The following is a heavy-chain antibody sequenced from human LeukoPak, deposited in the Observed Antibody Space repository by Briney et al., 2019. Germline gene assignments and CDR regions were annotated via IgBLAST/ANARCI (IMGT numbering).Heavy chain of an antibody. CDR2: IIPIFGTA. J-gene: IGHJ4*02. V-gene: IGHV1-69*13. Sequence: SVKVSCKASGGTFSSYAISWVRQAPGQGLEWMGGIIPIFGTANYAQKFQGRVTITADESTSTAYMELSSLRSEDTAVYYCARVGSLSDEASYYYFDYWGQETLVTVSS. CDR1: GGTFSSYA. D-gene: IGHD2-21*01. CDR3: ARVGSLSDEASYYYFDY.